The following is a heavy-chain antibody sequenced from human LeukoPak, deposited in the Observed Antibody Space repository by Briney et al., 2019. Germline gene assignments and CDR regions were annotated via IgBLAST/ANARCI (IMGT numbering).Heavy chain of an antibody. CDR2: IRSKANSYAT. CDR3: TTVDYYGSGSYYILYYFDY. J-gene: IGHJ4*02. V-gene: IGHV3-73*01. CDR1: GFTFSGSA. Sequence: GGSLRLSCAASGFTFSGSAMHWVRQASGKGLEWVGRIRSKANSYATAYAASVKGRFTISRDDSKNTAYLQMNSLKTEDTAVYYCTTVDYYGSGSYYILYYFDYWGQGTLVTVSS. D-gene: IGHD3-10*01.